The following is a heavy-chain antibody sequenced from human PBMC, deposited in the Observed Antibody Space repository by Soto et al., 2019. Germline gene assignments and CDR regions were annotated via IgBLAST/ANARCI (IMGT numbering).Heavy chain of an antibody. Sequence: SETLSLTCTVSGGSISPYYWSWIRQPPGKGLEWIGYIYYSGSTNYNPSLKSRVTISVDTSKNQFSLKLSSVTAADTAVYYCARDQQLYSGAGYYYYGMDVWGQGTTVTVSS. D-gene: IGHD4-4*01. V-gene: IGHV4-59*01. CDR2: IYYSGST. CDR1: GGSISPYY. CDR3: ARDQQLYSGAGYYYYGMDV. J-gene: IGHJ6*02.